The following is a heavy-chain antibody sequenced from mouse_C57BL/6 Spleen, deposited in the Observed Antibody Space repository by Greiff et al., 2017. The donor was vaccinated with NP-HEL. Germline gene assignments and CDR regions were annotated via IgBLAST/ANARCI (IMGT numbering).Heavy chain of an antibody. D-gene: IGHD1-1*01. CDR3: ARSEGYYGSSYEWYFDV. Sequence: QVQLQQSGPELVKPGASVKISCKASGYAFSSSWMNWVKQRPGKGLEWIGRIYPGDGDTNYNGKFKGKATLTADKSSSTAYMQLSSLTSEDSAVYFCARSEGYYGSSYEWYFDVWGTGTTVTVSS. J-gene: IGHJ1*03. CDR1: GYAFSSSW. CDR2: IYPGDGDT. V-gene: IGHV1-82*01.